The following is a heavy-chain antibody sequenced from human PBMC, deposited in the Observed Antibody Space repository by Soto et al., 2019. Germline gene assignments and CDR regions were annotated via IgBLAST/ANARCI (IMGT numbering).Heavy chain of an antibody. CDR2: ISGGGDAA. Sequence: EVQVLESGGGLVQPGGSLRLSCAGSGFTFINYAMNWVRQAPGKGLEWVSSISGGGDAAFFPDSVRGRFTISRDNSENTVTLQMNSLGVDDTAVYYCARKILGSTTRPNYWYFDLWGRGTLVTVSS. J-gene: IGHJ2*01. CDR3: ARKILGSTTRPNYWYFDL. V-gene: IGHV3-23*01. D-gene: IGHD7-27*01. CDR1: GFTFINYA.